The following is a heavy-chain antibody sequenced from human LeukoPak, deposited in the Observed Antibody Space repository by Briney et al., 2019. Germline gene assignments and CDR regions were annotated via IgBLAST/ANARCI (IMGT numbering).Heavy chain of an antibody. J-gene: IGHJ4*02. V-gene: IGHV3-53*01. Sequence: GGSLTLSCSASGVTVSSNYMSWVRQPPGKGLEWVGIIYNGGSTYYADSLKGRFTISRDNSKNTLSLQMNIVRAEDTAVYYCARAKDKDMVRGLIMRRESGYYFDYWGKGTMVTVSS. D-gene: IGHD3-10*01. CDR2: IYNGGST. CDR3: ARAKDKDMVRGLIMRRESGYYFDY. CDR1: GVTVSSNY.